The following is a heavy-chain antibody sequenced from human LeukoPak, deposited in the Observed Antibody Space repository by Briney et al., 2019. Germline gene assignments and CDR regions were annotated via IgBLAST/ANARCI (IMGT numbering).Heavy chain of an antibody. Sequence: GGSLRLSCAASGFTFSSYGMSWVRQAQGKGLEWVSAISGSGGSTYYADSVKGRFTISRDNSKNTLYLQMNSLRAEDTAVYYCAKDGLYGSGSYSGYWGQGNLVTVSS. V-gene: IGHV3-23*01. CDR3: AKDGLYGSGSYSGY. J-gene: IGHJ4*02. CDR2: ISGSGGST. CDR1: GFTFSSYG. D-gene: IGHD3-10*01.